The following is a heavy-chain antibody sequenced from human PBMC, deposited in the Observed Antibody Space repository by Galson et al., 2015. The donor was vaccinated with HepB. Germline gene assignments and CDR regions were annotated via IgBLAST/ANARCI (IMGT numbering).Heavy chain of an antibody. Sequence: SLRLSCAASGFSFSDYWMSCIRQAPGKRPEWVANIRYDEYEYYYADFVKGRFTISRDNARNSVFLQMSSLRRDDTAVYYCVRDRTYKGGNFFDFWGQGALVTVSS. CDR2: IRYDEYEY. CDR3: VRDRTYKGGNFFDF. V-gene: IGHV3-7*03. CDR1: GFSFSDYW. D-gene: IGHD1-14*01. J-gene: IGHJ4*02.